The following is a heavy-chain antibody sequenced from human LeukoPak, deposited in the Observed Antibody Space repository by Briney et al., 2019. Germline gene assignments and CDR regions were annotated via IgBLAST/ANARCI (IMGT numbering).Heavy chain of an antibody. CDR1: GYTFTDYY. CDR2: INANSGAT. J-gene: IGHJ4*02. V-gene: IGHV1-2*02. Sequence: AASVNVSCKASGYTFTDYYLHWVRQAPGQGLEWMGWINANSGATTYAQKFQGRVTMTRDTSISTAYMELSSLRSDDDTAVFYCTREDFWGQGTLVTVSP. CDR3: TREDF.